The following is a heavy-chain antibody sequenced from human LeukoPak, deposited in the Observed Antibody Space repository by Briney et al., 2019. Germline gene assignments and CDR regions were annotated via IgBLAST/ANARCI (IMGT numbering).Heavy chain of an antibody. J-gene: IGHJ6*02. CDR3: ARDLISMVRGVITGHYYYYYGMDV. CDR1: GFTFSSCS. Sequence: PGGSLRLSCAASGFTFSSCSMNWVRQAPGKGLEWVSSISSSSSYIYYADSVKGRFTISRDNAKNSLYLQMNSLRAEDTAVYYCARDLISMVRGVITGHYYYYYGMDVWGQGTTVTVSS. D-gene: IGHD3-10*01. CDR2: ISSSSSYI. V-gene: IGHV3-21*01.